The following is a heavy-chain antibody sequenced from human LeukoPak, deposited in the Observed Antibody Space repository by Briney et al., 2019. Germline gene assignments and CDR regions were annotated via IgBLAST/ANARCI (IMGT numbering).Heavy chain of an antibody. D-gene: IGHD1-26*01. CDR2: IIPIFGTA. V-gene: IGHV1-69*05. CDR3: ARDSGSYPIDAFDI. J-gene: IGHJ3*02. Sequence: SVKVSCKASGGTFSSYAISWVRQAPGQGLEWMGGIIPIFGTANYAQKFQGRVTITTDESTSTAYMELSSLGSEDTAVYYCARDSGSYPIDAFDIWGQGAMVTVSS. CDR1: GGTFSSYA.